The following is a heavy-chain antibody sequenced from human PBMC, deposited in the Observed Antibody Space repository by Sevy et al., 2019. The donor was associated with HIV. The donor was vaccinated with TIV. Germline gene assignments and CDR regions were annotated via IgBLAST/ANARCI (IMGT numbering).Heavy chain of an antibody. CDR1: GFTFSSYW. V-gene: IGHV3-7*01. J-gene: IGHJ1*01. Sequence: GGSLRLSCAASGFTFSSYWMSWVRQAPGKGLEWVANIKQDGSEKYYVDSVKGRFTISRDNAKNSLYLQMNSLRAEDTAVYYCARVPPILEGLLSEEYFQHWGQGTLVTVSS. CDR2: IKQDGSEK. D-gene: IGHD3-3*01. CDR3: ARVPPILEGLLSEEYFQH.